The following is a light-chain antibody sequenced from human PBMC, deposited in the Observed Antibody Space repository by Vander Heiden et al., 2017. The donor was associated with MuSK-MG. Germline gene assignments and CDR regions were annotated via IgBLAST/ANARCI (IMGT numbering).Light chain of an antibody. CDR2: GAS. V-gene: IGKV3-20*01. CDR1: QSVSSRY. CDR3: QQYGNSPTWT. J-gene: IGKJ1*01. Sequence: EIVLTQSPGTLSLSPGERATLSCRASQSVSSRYLAWYRQKPGQAPRLLIYGASSRATGIPDRFSGSGSGTDFTLTISRREPEDFAVYYCQQYGNSPTWTFGQGTKVESK.